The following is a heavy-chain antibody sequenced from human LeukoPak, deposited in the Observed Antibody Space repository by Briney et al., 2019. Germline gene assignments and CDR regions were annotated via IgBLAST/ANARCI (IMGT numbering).Heavy chain of an antibody. V-gene: IGHV4-34*01. CDR1: GGSFSGYY. Sequence: SETLSLTCAVCGGSFSGYYWSWIRQPPGKGLEWIGEINHSGSTNYNPSLESRVTISVDTSKNQFSLKLSSVTAADTAVYYCARDVPYCSGGSCYVDAFDIWGQGTMVTVSS. CDR3: ARDVPYCSGGSCYVDAFDI. J-gene: IGHJ3*02. D-gene: IGHD2-15*01. CDR2: INHSGST.